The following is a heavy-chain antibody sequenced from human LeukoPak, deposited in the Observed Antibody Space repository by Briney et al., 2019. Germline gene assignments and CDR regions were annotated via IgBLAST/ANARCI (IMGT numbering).Heavy chain of an antibody. D-gene: IGHD6-6*01. V-gene: IGHV4-34*01. CDR1: GGPFSGYF. J-gene: IGHJ4*02. CDR2: ISHTGST. CDR3: ARGDVAARLQT. Sequence: SETLSLTCTVYGGPFSGYFWTWIRQPPGKGLEWIGEISHTGSTNYNPSLKSRVTISVDTSKNQFSLKLNSMTAADTAVYYCARGDVAARLQTWGQGTLVTVPS.